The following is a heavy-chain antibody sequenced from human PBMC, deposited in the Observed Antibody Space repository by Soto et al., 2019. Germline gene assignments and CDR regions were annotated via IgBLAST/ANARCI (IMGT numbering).Heavy chain of an antibody. Sequence: QVHLVQSGAEVKKPGASVKVYCKASAYTFTSYGITWVRQAPGQGLEWVGWIVTYNGNTNSAQKLQGRLTLTTDTSTSTAYMELRSLTSDDTAVYYCARGPQSSGWRGKWFDAWGQGTLVTVSS. CDR1: AYTFTSYG. J-gene: IGHJ5*02. D-gene: IGHD6-19*01. V-gene: IGHV1-18*01. CDR2: IVTYNGNT. CDR3: ARGPQSSGWRGKWFDA.